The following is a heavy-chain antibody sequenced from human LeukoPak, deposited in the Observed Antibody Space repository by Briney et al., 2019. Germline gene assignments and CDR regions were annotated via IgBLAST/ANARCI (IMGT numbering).Heavy chain of an antibody. CDR3: ARHGLAAYYGSGSYGGWSDP. CDR2: IYYSGSS. D-gene: IGHD3-10*01. Sequence: SETLSLTCSVSGGSISSSSYYWGWIRQPPGKGLEWIGSIYYSGSSYYNPSLKSRVTISVDTSKNQFSLKVSSVTAADTAVYYCARHGLAAYYGSGSYGGWSDPWGQGTLVTVSS. CDR1: GGSISSSSYY. V-gene: IGHV4-39*01. J-gene: IGHJ5*02.